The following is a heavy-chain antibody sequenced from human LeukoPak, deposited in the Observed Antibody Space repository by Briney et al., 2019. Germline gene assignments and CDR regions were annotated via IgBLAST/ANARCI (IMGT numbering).Heavy chain of an antibody. J-gene: IGHJ4*02. V-gene: IGHV4-30-4*08. D-gene: IGHD5-24*01. CDR2: IYYSGST. CDR3: ARKRRDGYNLGYFDY. Sequence: SQTLSLTCTVSGGSISSGDYYWSWIRQPPGKGLEWIGYIYYSGSTYYNPSLKSRLAISVDTSKNQFSLKLSSVTAADTAVYYCARKRRDGYNLGYFDYWGQGTLVTVSS. CDR1: GGSISSGDYY.